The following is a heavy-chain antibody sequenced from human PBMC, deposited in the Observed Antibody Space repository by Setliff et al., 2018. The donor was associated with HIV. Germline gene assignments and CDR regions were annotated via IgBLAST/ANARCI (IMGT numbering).Heavy chain of an antibody. CDR1: GGSFSGYY. J-gene: IGHJ4*02. V-gene: IGHV4-34*01. D-gene: IGHD1-26*01. CDR3: ARRMSSGSYYGY. CDR2: INHSGST. Sequence: SETLSLTCAVYGGSFSGYYWSWIRQPPGKGLEWIGEINHSGSTNYNPSLKSRVTISVDTSKNQFSLKLSSVTAADTAVYYCARRMSSGSYYGYWGQGTLVTVSS.